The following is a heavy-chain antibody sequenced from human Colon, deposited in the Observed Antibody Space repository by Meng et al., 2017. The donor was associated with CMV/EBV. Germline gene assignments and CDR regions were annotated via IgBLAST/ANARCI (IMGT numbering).Heavy chain of an antibody. CDR1: GYRFTSYG. V-gene: IGHV1-18*01. D-gene: IGHD2-2*01. J-gene: IGHJ3*01. CDR3: ARNYCSSVNCNLGGGLNL. CDR2: ISVYHGDT. Sequence: ASVKVSCKASGYRFTSYGIDWVRQAPGQGLEWMGWISVYHGDTAYAHKFQDRVTMTTDTSTDTAYMELRRLTSDDTADYYCARNYCSSVNCNLGGGLNLWGQGTRVTVSS.